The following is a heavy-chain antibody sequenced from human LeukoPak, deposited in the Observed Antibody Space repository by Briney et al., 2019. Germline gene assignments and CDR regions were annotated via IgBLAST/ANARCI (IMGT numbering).Heavy chain of an antibody. CDR3: AKALPDGYTGGY. V-gene: IGHV3-23*01. CDR1: GFTFSSYA. Sequence: GGSLRLSCAASGFTFSSYAMSWVRQAPGKGLEWVSGISGSGGSTYYADSVKGRFTISRDNSKNTLYLQMNSLRAEDTAVYHCAKALPDGYTGGYWGQGTLVTVSA. J-gene: IGHJ4*02. D-gene: IGHD5-24*01. CDR2: ISGSGGST.